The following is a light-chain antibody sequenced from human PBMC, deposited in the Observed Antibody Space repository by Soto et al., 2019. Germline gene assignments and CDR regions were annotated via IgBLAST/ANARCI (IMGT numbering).Light chain of an antibody. V-gene: IGLV2-23*01. Sequence: QSVLAQPASVSGSPGQSITISCTGTIGFVGSFSLVSWYQQHPGKAPKVMISEGHRRPSGVPDRFSGSTSVYSPSLTISMLQAVDAAYYSCCLYIGATTYVFGTGTKGTVL. CDR3: CLYIGATTYV. CDR1: IGFVGSFSL. J-gene: IGLJ1*01. CDR2: EGH.